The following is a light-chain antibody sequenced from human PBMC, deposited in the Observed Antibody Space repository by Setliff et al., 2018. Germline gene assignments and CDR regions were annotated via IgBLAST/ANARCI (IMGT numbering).Light chain of an antibody. CDR2: GNN. CDR1: SSNIGAGYD. V-gene: IGLV1-40*01. CDR3: QSYDSSLSAYV. Sequence: QSVLTQPPSVSGAPGQRVTISCAGRSSNIGAGYDVHWYQQLPGTAPKLLIYGNNNRPSGVPDRFSGSQSGTSASLAITGLHSEDEADYYCQSYDSSLSAYVFGTGTKVTGL. J-gene: IGLJ1*01.